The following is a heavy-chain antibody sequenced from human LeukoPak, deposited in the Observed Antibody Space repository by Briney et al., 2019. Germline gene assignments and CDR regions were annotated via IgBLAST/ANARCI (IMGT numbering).Heavy chain of an antibody. D-gene: IGHD6-6*01. Sequence: SETLSLTCTVSGGSISNYYWSWIRQPAGKGLEWIGRIYSSGNTNYNPSLKSRVTLSVDTSKNQFSLKLSSVTAADTAAYYCARDWGVSARPGYMDVWGKGTTVTVSS. CDR1: GGSISNYY. CDR3: ARDWGVSARPGYMDV. V-gene: IGHV4-4*07. J-gene: IGHJ6*03. CDR2: IYSSGNT.